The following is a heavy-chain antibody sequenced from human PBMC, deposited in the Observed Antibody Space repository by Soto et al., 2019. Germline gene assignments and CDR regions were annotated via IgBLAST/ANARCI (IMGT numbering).Heavy chain of an antibody. V-gene: IGHV3-23*01. D-gene: IGHD3-10*01. CDR2: ISGSGGST. J-gene: IGHJ4*02. CDR3: AKDVRRYYYGPNDY. CDR1: GFTFSSYA. Sequence: GGSLRLSCAASGFTFSSYAMSWVRQAPGKGLEWVSAISGSGGSTYYADSVKGRFTISRDNSKNTLYLQMNSLRAEDTAVYYCAKDVRRYYYGPNDYWGQGTLVTRLL.